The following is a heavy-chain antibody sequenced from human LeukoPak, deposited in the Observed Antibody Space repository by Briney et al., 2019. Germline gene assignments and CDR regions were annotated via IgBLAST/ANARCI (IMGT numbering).Heavy chain of an antibody. D-gene: IGHD3-9*01. CDR1: GGSISSSSYY. Sequence: SETLSLTCTVSGGSISSSSYYWGWIRQPPGKGLEWIGSIYYSGSTYYNPSLKSRVTISVDTSKNQFSLKLSSVTAADTAVYYCARWTPGYFDWLTSDYFDYWGQGTLVTVSS. CDR3: ARWTPGYFDWLTSDYFDY. V-gene: IGHV4-39*07. J-gene: IGHJ4*02. CDR2: IYYSGST.